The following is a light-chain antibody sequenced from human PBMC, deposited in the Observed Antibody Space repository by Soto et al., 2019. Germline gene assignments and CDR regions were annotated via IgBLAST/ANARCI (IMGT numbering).Light chain of an antibody. CDR1: SSNIGSNY. V-gene: IGLV1-47*01. Sequence: QSVLTQPPSASGTPGQRVTISCSGSSSNIGSNYVYWYQQVPGTAPKLLIYRNNQRPSGVPDRFSGSKSGTSASLAISGLRSEDEADYYCAGWDDSLSGVVFGGGTKLPS. J-gene: IGLJ2*01. CDR2: RNN. CDR3: AGWDDSLSGVV.